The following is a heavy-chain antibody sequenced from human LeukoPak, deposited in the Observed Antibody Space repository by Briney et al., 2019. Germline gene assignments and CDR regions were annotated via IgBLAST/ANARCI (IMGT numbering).Heavy chain of an antibody. CDR2: ISAYNGNT. CDR1: GYTFTSYG. Sequence: ASVKVSCKASGYTFTSYGISWVRQAPGQGLEWMGWISAYNGNTNYAQKLQGRVTMTTDTSTSTAYMELRSPRSDDTAVYYCARDAGGWYSYYYYYGMDVWGQGTTVTVSS. J-gene: IGHJ6*02. CDR3: ARDAGGWYSYYYYYGMDV. V-gene: IGHV1-18*01. D-gene: IGHD6-19*01.